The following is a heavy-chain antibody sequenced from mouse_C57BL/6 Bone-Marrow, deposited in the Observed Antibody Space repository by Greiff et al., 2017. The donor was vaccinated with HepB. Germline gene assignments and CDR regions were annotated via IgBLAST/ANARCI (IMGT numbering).Heavy chain of an antibody. CDR2: IHPNSGST. Sequence: VQLKESGAELVKPGASVKLSCKASGYTFTSYWMHWVKQRPGQGLEWIGMIHPNSGSTNYNEKFKSKATLTVDKSSSTAYMQLSSLTSEDSAVYYCARSEAYSNYVGYWGQGTTLTVSS. CDR3: ARSEAYSNYVGY. V-gene: IGHV1-64*01. J-gene: IGHJ2*01. D-gene: IGHD2-5*01. CDR1: GYTFTSYW.